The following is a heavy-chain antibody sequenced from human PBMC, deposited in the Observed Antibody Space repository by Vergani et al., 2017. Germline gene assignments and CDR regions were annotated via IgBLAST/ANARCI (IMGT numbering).Heavy chain of an antibody. CDR1: GFTFSSYA. J-gene: IGHJ5*02. V-gene: IGHV3-23*01. CDR2: ISGSGGST. Sequence: EAQLLESGGGLVQPGGSLRLSCAASGFTFSSYAMSWVRQAPGKGLEWVSAISGSGGSTYYADSVKGRFTISRDNSKNTLYLQMNSLRAEDTAVYYCAKGKESGSYGRNWFDPWGQGTLVTVSS. CDR3: AKGKESGSYGRNWFDP. D-gene: IGHD1-26*01.